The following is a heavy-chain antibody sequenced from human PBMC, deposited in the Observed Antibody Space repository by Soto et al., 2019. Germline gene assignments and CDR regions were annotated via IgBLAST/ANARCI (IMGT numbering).Heavy chain of an antibody. D-gene: IGHD4-17*01. CDR1: GFTFTSSA. J-gene: IGHJ5*02. V-gene: IGHV1-58*02. Sequence: QMQLVQSGPEVKKPGTSVKVSCKASGFTFTSSAMQWVRQARGQRLEWIGWIVVGSGNTNYAQKFQERVTITRDMXXSPAYRELSSLRSEDTAVYYCAADGYDYGDYRFDPWGQGTLVTVSS. CDR2: IVVGSGNT. CDR3: AADGYDYGDYRFDP.